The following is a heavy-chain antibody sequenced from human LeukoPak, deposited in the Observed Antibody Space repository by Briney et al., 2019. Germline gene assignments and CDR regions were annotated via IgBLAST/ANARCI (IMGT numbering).Heavy chain of an antibody. V-gene: IGHV3-7*01. D-gene: IGHD3-22*01. CDR2: IKQDGSEK. CDR1: GFTFSSYW. Sequence: GGSLRLSCAASGFTFSSYWMSWVRQAPGKGLEWVANIKQDGSEKYYVDSVKGRFTISRDNAKNSLYLQMNSLGAEDTAVYYCARGWYYYDSSGYFYYWGQGTLVTVSS. J-gene: IGHJ4*02. CDR3: ARGWYYYDSSGYFYY.